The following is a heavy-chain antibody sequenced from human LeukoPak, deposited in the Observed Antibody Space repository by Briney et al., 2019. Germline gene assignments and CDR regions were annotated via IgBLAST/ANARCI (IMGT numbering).Heavy chain of an antibody. CDR2: FDPEDGEDGET. CDR3: AMTDRYAGRPFDY. Sequence: ASVKVSCKVSGYSLIEVAMHWVRQAPGKGLEWVGSFDPEDGEDGETHYAQKFQGRVTMTEDASTDTAYMELANLSSEDTALYYCAMTDRYAGRPFDYWGQGTLVTVSS. V-gene: IGHV1-24*01. J-gene: IGHJ4*02. CDR1: GYSLIEVA. D-gene: IGHD3-9*01.